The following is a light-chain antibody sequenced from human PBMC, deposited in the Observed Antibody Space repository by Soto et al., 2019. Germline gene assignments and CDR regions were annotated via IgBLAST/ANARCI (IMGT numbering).Light chain of an antibody. V-gene: IGKV3-15*01. CDR3: QQYNIWPPMT. Sequence: EIVMTQSPATLSESPGERATLSCRASQSVSSNLAWYQQKPGQAPRLLIYGASTRATGIPARFSGSGSGTEFTLTISSLQSGDSAVYYCQQYNIWPPMTFGQGTRLEIK. CDR1: QSVSSN. CDR2: GAS. J-gene: IGKJ5*01.